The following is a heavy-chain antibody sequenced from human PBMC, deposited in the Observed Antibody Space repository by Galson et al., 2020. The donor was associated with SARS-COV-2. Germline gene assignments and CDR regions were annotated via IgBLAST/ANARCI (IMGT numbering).Heavy chain of an antibody. CDR2: IHSTGST. CDR1: GGSITSGSYY. J-gene: IGHJ3*02. Sequence: SQTLSLTCTVSGGSITSGSYYWSWIRQPAGKELEWIGTIHSTGSTNYNPSLKSRVTISADTAKNQFSLRLSSVTAADTAVYYCARSHEGSGNAVDIWGQGRMVTVSS. D-gene: IGHD2-15*01. V-gene: IGHV4-61*02. CDR3: ARSHEGSGNAVDI.